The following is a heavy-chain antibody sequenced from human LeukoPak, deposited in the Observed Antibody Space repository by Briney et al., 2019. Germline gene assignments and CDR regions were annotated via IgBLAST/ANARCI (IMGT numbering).Heavy chain of an antibody. Sequence: PGGSLRLSCAASGFTFSSYAMHWVRQAPGKGLEWVSAISGSGGSTYYADSVKGRFTISRDNSKNTLYLQMNSLRAEDTAVYYCAKDLLEMATHAGYYFDYWGQGTLVTVSS. V-gene: IGHV3-23*01. D-gene: IGHD5-24*01. CDR3: AKDLLEMATHAGYYFDY. CDR1: GFTFSSYA. J-gene: IGHJ4*02. CDR2: ISGSGGST.